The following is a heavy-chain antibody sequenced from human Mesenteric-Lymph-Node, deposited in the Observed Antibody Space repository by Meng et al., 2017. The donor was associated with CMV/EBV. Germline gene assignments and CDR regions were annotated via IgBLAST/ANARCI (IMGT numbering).Heavy chain of an antibody. D-gene: IGHD6-19*01. CDR2: ISYDGSNK. V-gene: IGHV3-30-3*01. CDR3: ARDSDSSGWYEDY. Sequence: CAASGFTCSSYAIHWVRQATGKGLEWVAVISYDGSNKYYADSVKGRFTISRDNSKNTLYLQMNSLRAEDTAVYYCARDSDSSGWYEDYWGQGTLVTVSS. J-gene: IGHJ4*02. CDR1: GFTCSSYA.